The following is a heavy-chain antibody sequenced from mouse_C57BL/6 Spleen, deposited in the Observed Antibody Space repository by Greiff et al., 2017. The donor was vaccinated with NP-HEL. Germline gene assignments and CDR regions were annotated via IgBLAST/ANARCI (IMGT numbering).Heavy chain of an antibody. CDR2: IYPGDGDT. J-gene: IGHJ2*01. Sequence: QVQLQQSGPELVKPGASVKISCKASGYAFSSSWMNWVKQRPGKGLEWIGRIYPGDGDTNYNGKFKGKATLTADKSSSTAYMQLSSLTSEDSAVYFGASTLYDYDYFDYWGQGTTLTVSS. V-gene: IGHV1-82*01. CDR1: GYAFSSSW. D-gene: IGHD2-4*01. CDR3: ASTLYDYDYFDY.